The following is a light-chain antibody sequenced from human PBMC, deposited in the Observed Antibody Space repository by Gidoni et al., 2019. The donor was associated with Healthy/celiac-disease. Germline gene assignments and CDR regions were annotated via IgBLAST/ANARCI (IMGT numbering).Light chain of an antibody. V-gene: IGKV3-11*01. CDR3: QQRSDWPRLT. J-gene: IGKJ4*01. CDR1: QSISSY. Sequence: EIVLTQSPATLSLSPGERATLSCRASQSISSYLAWYQQKPGQAPRLLIYDASNRATGIPARFSGSGSGPDFTLTISSLEPGDFAVYYCQQRSDWPRLTFGGGTKVEIK. CDR2: DAS.